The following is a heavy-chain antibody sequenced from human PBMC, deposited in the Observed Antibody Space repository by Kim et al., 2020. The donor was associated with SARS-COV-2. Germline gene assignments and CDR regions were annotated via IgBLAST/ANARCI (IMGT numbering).Heavy chain of an antibody. CDR2: IYPGDSDT. D-gene: IGHD2-8*01. CDR3: ARAPHSALLYYEPDNWFDP. J-gene: IGHJ5*02. Sequence: GASLQISCKGSGYSFTSYWIGWVRQMPGKGLEWMGIIYPGDSDTRYSPSFQGQVTISADKSISTAYLQWSSLKASDTAMYYCARAPHSALLYYEPDNWFDPWVQGTLVTVSS. V-gene: IGHV5-51*01. CDR1: GYSFTSYW.